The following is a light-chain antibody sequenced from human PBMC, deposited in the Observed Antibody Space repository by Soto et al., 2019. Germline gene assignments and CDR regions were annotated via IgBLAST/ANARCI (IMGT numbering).Light chain of an antibody. Sequence: EIGLTQCPGTLSLSPGERATLSCRASQSVSSSYLAWYQQKPCQAPRLLIYGASSRATGIPARFSGSGSGTDFPLTISRLEPEDFAVYYCQQNGSSPVTFGQGTKLEIK. J-gene: IGKJ2*01. CDR2: GAS. CDR3: QQNGSSPVT. CDR1: QSVSSSY. V-gene: IGKV3-20*01.